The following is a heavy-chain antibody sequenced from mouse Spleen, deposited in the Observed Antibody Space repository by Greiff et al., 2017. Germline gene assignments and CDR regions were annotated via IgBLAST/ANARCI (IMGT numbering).Heavy chain of an antibody. CDR1: GYTFTDYE. V-gene: IGHV1-15*01. CDR2: IDPETGGT. Sequence: VQLQQSGAELVRPGASVTLSCKASGYTFTDYEMHWVKQTPVHGLEWIGAIDPETGGTAYNQKFKGKAILTADKSSSTAYMELRSLTSEDSAVYYCTSYYRYDEDAMDYWGQGTSVTVSS. CDR3: TSYYRYDEDAMDY. D-gene: IGHD2-14*01. J-gene: IGHJ4*01.